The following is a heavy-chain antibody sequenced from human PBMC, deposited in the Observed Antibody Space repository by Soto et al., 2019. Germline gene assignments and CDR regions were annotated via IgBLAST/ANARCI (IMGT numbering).Heavy chain of an antibody. J-gene: IGHJ6*02. Sequence: VQLVQSGAEVKKPGESLKISCKASGYRFTTYWIGWVRQMPGKGLEWMGIINPGDSDTRYSPSFQGQVTISVDKSVSTAYLQWSSLKASDTAIYYCAREGGGYSDYDPTYYGMDVWGQGTSVTVSS. CDR2: INPGDSDT. CDR1: GYRFTTYW. D-gene: IGHD5-12*01. CDR3: AREGGGYSDYDPTYYGMDV. V-gene: IGHV5-51*01.